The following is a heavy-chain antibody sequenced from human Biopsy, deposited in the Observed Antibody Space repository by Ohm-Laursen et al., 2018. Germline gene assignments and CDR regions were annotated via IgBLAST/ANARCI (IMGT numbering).Heavy chain of an antibody. CDR1: GFDFSTYP. V-gene: IGHV3-69-1*01. CDR2: LSSSSFI. D-gene: IGHD4-17*01. J-gene: IGHJ6*02. CDR3: ARQKGFYGDPYYYGMDV. Sequence: GQTLSLTCAASGFDFSTYPMNWVRLAPGKGLEWVSSLSSSSFIYYADSVKGRFTISRHNAKNSLFLQMDSLRAEDTAVYYCARQKGFYGDPYYYGMDVWGQGTTVTVSS.